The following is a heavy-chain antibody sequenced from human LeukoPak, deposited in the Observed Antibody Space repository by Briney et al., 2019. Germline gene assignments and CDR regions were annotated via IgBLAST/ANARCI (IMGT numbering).Heavy chain of an antibody. CDR1: GFTFSSYS. CDR2: ISSSSSYI. CDR3: ARVKVGATGFFDY. D-gene: IGHD1-26*01. Sequence: GGSLRLSCAASGFTFSSYSMNWVRQAPGKGLEWVSSISSSSSYIYYADSAKGRFTISRDNAKNSLYLQMNSLRAEDTAVYYCARVKVGATGFFDYWGQGTLVTVSS. V-gene: IGHV3-21*01. J-gene: IGHJ4*02.